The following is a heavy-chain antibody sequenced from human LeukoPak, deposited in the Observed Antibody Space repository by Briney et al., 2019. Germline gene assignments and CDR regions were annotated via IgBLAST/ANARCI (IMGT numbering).Heavy chain of an antibody. V-gene: IGHV4-34*01. CDR1: GGSFSGYY. CDR3: ARGDHYYGSGSYYHYYFDY. D-gene: IGHD3-10*01. J-gene: IGHJ4*02. Sequence: SETLSLTCAVYGGSFSGYYWSWIRQPPGKGLEWIGEINHSGSTNYNPSLKSRVTISVDTSKNQFSLKLSSVTAADTAVYYCARGDHYYGSGSYYHYYFDYWGQGTLVTVSS. CDR2: INHSGST.